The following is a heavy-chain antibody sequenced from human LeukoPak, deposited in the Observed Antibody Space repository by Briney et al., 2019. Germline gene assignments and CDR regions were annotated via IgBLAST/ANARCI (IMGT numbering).Heavy chain of an antibody. CDR1: GGSIISYY. V-gene: IGHV4-4*07. CDR2: IYTSGST. J-gene: IGHJ3*02. D-gene: IGHD5-24*01. CDR3: ARYLNVKDGYNHDAFDI. Sequence: SETLSLTCTVSGGSIISYYWSWIRQPAGKGLEWIGRIYTSGSTNYNPSLKSRVTISVDKSKNQFSLKLSSVTAADTAVYYCARYLNVKDGYNHDAFDIWGQGTMVTVSS.